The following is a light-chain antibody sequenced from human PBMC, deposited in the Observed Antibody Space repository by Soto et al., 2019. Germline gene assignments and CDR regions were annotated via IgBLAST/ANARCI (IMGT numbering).Light chain of an antibody. V-gene: IGLV2-14*01. CDR2: EVT. Sequence: QPALTQPASVSGSPGQSITISCTGTSSDVGAYNDVSWYQQHPGKAPKVMIYEVTYRPSGVSNRFSGSKSGNTASLAISGLQAEDEAEYYCSSYTGSSTLYVFGTGTRSPS. CDR3: SSYTGSSTLYV. CDR1: SSDVGAYND. J-gene: IGLJ1*01.